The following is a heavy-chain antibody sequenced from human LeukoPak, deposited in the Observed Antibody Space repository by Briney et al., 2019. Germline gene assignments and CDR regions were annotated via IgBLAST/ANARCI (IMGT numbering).Heavy chain of an antibody. Sequence: SETLSLTCTVSGGSISSYYWSWIRQPAGKGLEWIGYIYYSGSTYYNPSLKSRVTISVDTSKNQFSLKLSSVTAADTAVYYCAREQRSSTSCYDYWGQGTLVTVSS. CDR2: IYYSGST. J-gene: IGHJ4*02. D-gene: IGHD2-2*01. CDR3: AREQRSSTSCYDY. V-gene: IGHV4-59*06. CDR1: GGSISSYY.